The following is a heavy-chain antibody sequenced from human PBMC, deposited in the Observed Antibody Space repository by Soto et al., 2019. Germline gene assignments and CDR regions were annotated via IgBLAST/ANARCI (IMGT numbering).Heavy chain of an antibody. Sequence: QVQLQESGPGLVKPSETLSLTCTVSGGSVSSGSYYWSWIRQPPGKGLEWIGYIYYSGSTNYNPSLKSRVTISVDTSKNQFCLKLSSVSAADTAVYYCAREGGGYGSGGSCYSFDYWGQGTLVTVSS. J-gene: IGHJ4*02. V-gene: IGHV4-61*01. CDR2: IYYSGST. D-gene: IGHD2-15*01. CDR1: GGSVSSGSYY. CDR3: AREGGGYGSGGSCYSFDY.